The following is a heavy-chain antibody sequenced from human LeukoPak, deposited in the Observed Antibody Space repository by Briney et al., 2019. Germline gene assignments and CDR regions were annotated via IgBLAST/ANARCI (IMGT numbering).Heavy chain of an antibody. V-gene: IGHV3-74*01. Sequence: GGSLRLSCAASGFTFSSYAMSWVRQAPGKGLEWVSRINGDGSITTHADSVKGRFTISRDNAKNTVYLQMNSLRAEDTAVYYCARAWGSYDSFDIWGPGTMVTVSS. CDR3: ARAWGSYDSFDI. J-gene: IGHJ3*02. CDR2: INGDGSIT. CDR1: GFTFSSYA. D-gene: IGHD3-16*01.